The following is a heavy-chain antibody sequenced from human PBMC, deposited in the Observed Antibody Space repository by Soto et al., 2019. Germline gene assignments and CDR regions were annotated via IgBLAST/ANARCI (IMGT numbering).Heavy chain of an antibody. V-gene: IGHV3-9*01. J-gene: IGHJ4*02. D-gene: IGHD3-3*01. CDR1: GFTFDDYA. CDR3: AKDPRPRDVFWSGYYDY. CDR2: ISWNSGSI. Sequence: SLRLSCAASGFTFDDYAMHWVRQAPGKGLEWVSGISWNSGSIGYADSVKGRFTISRDNAKNSLYLQMNSLRAEDTALYYCAKDPRPRDVFWSGYYDYGGQGTLVPVPS.